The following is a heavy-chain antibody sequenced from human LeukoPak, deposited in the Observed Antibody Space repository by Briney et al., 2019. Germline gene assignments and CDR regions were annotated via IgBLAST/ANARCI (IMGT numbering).Heavy chain of an antibody. CDR1: GFTFSNYA. D-gene: IGHD3-22*01. J-gene: IGHJ4*02. CDR2: ISGSGGST. CDR3: AKDDYSSGYYSQNY. V-gene: IGHV3-23*01. Sequence: GGSLRLSCAASGFTFSNYAMTWVRQAPGKGLEWVSAISGSGGSTYYADSVKGRFTISRDNSKNTLYLQMNSLRAEDTAVYYCAKDDYSSGYYSQNYWGQGTLVTVSS.